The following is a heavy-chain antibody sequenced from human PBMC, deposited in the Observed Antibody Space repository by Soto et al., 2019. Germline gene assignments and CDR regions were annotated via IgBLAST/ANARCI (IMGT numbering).Heavy chain of an antibody. D-gene: IGHD3-16*02. CDR1: GGSFSGYY. Sequence: SETLSLTCAVYGGSFSGYYWSWIRQPPGKGLEWIGEINHSGSTNYSPSLKSRVTISVDTSKNQFSLKLSSVTAADTAVYYCARVEGYVWGGYRYIQSYFDYWGQGTLVTVSS. CDR2: INHSGST. CDR3: ARVEGYVWGGYRYIQSYFDY. V-gene: IGHV4-34*01. J-gene: IGHJ4*02.